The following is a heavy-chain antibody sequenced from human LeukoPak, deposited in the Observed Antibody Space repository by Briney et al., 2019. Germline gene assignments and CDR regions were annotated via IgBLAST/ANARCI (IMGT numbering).Heavy chain of an antibody. V-gene: IGHV3-23*01. D-gene: IGHD1-1*01. J-gene: IGHJ5*01. Sequence: GGSLRLSCAASGFTFTTYAMNWVRQAPEKGLEWVSFVSDSGDITYYTDSVKGRFTISRDNSINTLWLQMSSLRAEDTAVYYCVKVGTTGTNNWFDSWGQGTLVTVSS. CDR2: VSDSGDIT. CDR1: GFTFTTYA. CDR3: VKVGTTGTNNWFDS.